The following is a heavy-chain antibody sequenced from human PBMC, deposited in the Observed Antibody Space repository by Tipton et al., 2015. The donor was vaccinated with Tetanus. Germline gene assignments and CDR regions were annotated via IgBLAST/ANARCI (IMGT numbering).Heavy chain of an antibody. V-gene: IGHV1-69*06. CDR1: GGTFSSYA. D-gene: IGHD3-22*01. Sequence: QLVQSGAEVKKPGSSVKVSCKASGGTFSSYAMNWVRQAPGQGLEWMGGIIPVLRTTNYAQKFQGRVMITADKSTSTAYLELSSLRSEDTAVYYCARDLRAPDHYDSSGYRDGFDPWGQGTLVTVSS. CDR3: ARDLRAPDHYDSSGYRDGFDP. J-gene: IGHJ5*02. CDR2: IIPVLRTT.